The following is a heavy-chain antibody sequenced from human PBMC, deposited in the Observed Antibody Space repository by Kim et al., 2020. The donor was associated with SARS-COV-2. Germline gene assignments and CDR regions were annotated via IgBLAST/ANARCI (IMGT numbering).Heavy chain of an antibody. CDR1: GGSISSGDYY. D-gene: IGHD6-13*01. CDR2: IYYSGST. V-gene: IGHV4-30-4*01. J-gene: IGHJ4*02. Sequence: SETLSLTCTVSGGSISSGDYYWSWIRQPPGKGLEWIGYIYYSGSTYYNPSLKSRVTISVDTSKNQFSLKLSSVTAADTAVYYCARGSPSSSWFVHYFDYWGQGTLVTVSS. CDR3: ARGSPSSSWFVHYFDY.